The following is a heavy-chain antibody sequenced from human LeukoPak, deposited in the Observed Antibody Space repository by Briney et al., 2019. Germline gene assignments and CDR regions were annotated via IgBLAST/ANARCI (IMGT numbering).Heavy chain of an antibody. CDR2: IYGSGGSA. V-gene: IGHV3-23*01. CDR1: GLTFNRYV. CDR3: ANGAQRSGWNPNWFDP. D-gene: IGHD6-19*01. Sequence: GVSLTLSCAASGLTFNRYVVGWVRGAPGEGVEWVSSIYGSGGSAYSADSVKRRFTISRDNPKNTLLLQMNSLRVEDTPIYYCANGAQRSGWNPNWFDPWGQGTPVTVSS. J-gene: IGHJ5*02.